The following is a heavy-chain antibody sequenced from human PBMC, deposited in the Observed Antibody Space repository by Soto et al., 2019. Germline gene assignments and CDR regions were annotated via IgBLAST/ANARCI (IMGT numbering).Heavy chain of an antibody. CDR2: IYSGGST. CDR1: GFTVSSNY. Sequence: ESGGGLVQPGGSLRLSCAASGFTVSSNYMSWVRQAPGKGLEWVSVIYSGGSTYYADSVKGRFTISRDNSKNTLYLQMNSLRAEDTAVYYCARDYSSGWLNYMDVWGKGTTVTVSS. J-gene: IGHJ6*03. V-gene: IGHV3-66*01. CDR3: ARDYSSGWLNYMDV. D-gene: IGHD6-19*01.